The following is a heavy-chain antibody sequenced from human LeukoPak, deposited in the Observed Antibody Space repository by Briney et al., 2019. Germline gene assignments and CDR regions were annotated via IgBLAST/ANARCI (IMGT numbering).Heavy chain of an antibody. CDR2: IYYSGST. CDR3: ARSGGRDGYNFGY. CDR1: GGSVSSGSYY. Sequence: SETLSLTCTVSGGSVSSGSYYWSWIRQPPGKGLEGIGFIYYSGSTNYNPSLESRVTMSVDTSRTHLYLNLSSVTAADTAMYYCARSGGRDGYNFGYWGPGTLVIVSS. V-gene: IGHV4-61*03. J-gene: IGHJ4*02. D-gene: IGHD5-24*01.